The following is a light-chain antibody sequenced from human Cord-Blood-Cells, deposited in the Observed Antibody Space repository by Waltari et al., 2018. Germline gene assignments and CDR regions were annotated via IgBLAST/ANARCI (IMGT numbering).Light chain of an antibody. V-gene: IGLV1-44*01. Sequence: QSVLTQPPSASGTPGQRVTISCSGSSSNIGSNTVNWYQQLPGTVPKLLIYSKNQRPSGVPDRFSGSKSGTSASLAISGLQSEDEADYYCAAWDDSLNGYVFGTGTKVTVL. CDR3: AAWDDSLNGYV. CDR1: SSNIGSNT. J-gene: IGLJ1*01. CDR2: SKN.